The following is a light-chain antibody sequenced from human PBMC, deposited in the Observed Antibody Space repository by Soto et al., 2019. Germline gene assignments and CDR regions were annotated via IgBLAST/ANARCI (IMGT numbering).Light chain of an antibody. Sequence: EIVSTQSPATLSLSPGERATLSCRASQSVSSYLAWYQQKPGQAPRLLIYDASNRAAGIPARFSGSGSGTDFTLTISSLAPEDFAVYYCQQRINWPLTFGGGTKVEIK. CDR2: DAS. CDR3: QQRINWPLT. CDR1: QSVSSY. V-gene: IGKV3-11*01. J-gene: IGKJ4*01.